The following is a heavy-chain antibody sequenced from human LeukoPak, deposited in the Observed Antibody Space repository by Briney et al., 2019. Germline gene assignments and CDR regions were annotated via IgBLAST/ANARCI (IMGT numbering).Heavy chain of an antibody. CDR2: IYYSGST. V-gene: IGHV4-59*01. CDR3: ARGVYGDHLFDY. D-gene: IGHD4-17*01. J-gene: IGHJ4*02. Sequence: PSETLSLTCTVSGGSISSYYWSWIRQPPGKGLEWIGYIYYSGSTNYNPYLKSRVTISVDTSKNQFSLKLSSVTAADTAVYYCARGVYGDHLFDYWGQGTLVTVSS. CDR1: GGSISSYY.